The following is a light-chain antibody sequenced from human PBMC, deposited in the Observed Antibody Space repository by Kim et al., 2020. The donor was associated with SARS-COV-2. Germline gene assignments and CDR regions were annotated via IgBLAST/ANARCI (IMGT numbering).Light chain of an antibody. CDR3: QQSYSTLSLT. V-gene: IGKV1-39*01. Sequence: SVGDRVTITCRASQSISSYLNWYQQKPGKAPNLLIYAASNLQSGVPSRFSGSGSGTDFTLTISSLQPEDFATYYCQQSYSTLSLTFGGGTKVDIK. J-gene: IGKJ4*01. CDR2: AAS. CDR1: QSISSY.